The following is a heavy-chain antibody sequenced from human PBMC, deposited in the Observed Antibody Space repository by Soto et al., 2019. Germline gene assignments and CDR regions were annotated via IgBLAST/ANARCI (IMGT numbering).Heavy chain of an antibody. J-gene: IGHJ6*02. D-gene: IGHD2-2*01. CDR1: GFTFSSYS. CDR3: ARDQTLSYCSSTSCYPFDYGTDV. Sequence: EVQLVESGGGLVKPGGSLRLYCAASGFTFSSYSMNWVRQAPGKGLEWVSSISSSSSYIYYADSVKGRFTISRDNAKNSLYLQMNSLTAEDTAVYYCARDQTLSYCSSTSCYPFDYGTDVWCQGTTFTVSS. V-gene: IGHV3-21*01. CDR2: ISSSSSYI.